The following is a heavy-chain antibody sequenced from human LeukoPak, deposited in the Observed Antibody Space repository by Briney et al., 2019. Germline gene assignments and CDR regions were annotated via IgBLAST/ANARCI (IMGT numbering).Heavy chain of an antibody. D-gene: IGHD3-22*01. Sequence: SETLSLTCTVSGGSISSSSYYWGWIRQPPGKGLEWIGSIYYSGSTYYNPSLKSRVTISVDTSKNQFSLKLSSVTAADTAVYCCARLGIGDYYDSSGYYSGYWGQGTLVTVSS. V-gene: IGHV4-39*07. CDR3: ARLGIGDYYDSSGYYSGY. J-gene: IGHJ4*02. CDR2: IYYSGST. CDR1: GGSISSSSYY.